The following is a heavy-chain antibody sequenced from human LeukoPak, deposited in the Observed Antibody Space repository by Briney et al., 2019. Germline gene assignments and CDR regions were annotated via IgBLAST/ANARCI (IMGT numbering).Heavy chain of an antibody. CDR2: ISSSSSYI. CDR1: GFTFSSYS. D-gene: IGHD6-13*01. V-gene: IGHV3-21*01. CDR3: ARESQQLTTPFDY. Sequence: GGSLRLSCAASGFTFSSYSMNWVRQAPGKGLEWVSSISSSSSYIYYADSVKGRFTISRDNAKNTLYLQMNSLRAEDTAVYYCARESQQLTTPFDYWGQGTLVTVSS. J-gene: IGHJ4*02.